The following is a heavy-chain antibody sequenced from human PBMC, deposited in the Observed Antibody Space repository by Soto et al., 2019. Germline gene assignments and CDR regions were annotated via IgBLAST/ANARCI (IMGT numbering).Heavy chain of an antibody. Sequence: SETLSLTCTVSGGSISPYYWSWIRQPPGKGLEWIGYIHYSGSTYYNPSLKNRVTISVDTSKNQFSLKLSSVTAADTAVYYCARQGYSSGWYSDFVDYWGQGTLVTVSS. D-gene: IGHD6-19*01. V-gene: IGHV4-59*08. CDR2: IHYSGST. CDR1: GGSISPYY. J-gene: IGHJ4*02. CDR3: ARQGYSSGWYSDFVDY.